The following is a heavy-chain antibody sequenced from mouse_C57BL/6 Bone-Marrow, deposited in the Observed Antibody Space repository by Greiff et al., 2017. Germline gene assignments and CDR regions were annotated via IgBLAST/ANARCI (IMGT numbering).Heavy chain of an antibody. D-gene: IGHD1-1*01. J-gene: IGHJ1*03. CDR1: GFTFSSYT. CDR3: SRQVTTVLATKYFDV. V-gene: IGHV5-9*01. CDR2: ISGGGGNT. Sequence: EVKLVESGGGLVKPGGSLKLSCAASGFTFSSYTMSWVRQTPEKRLQWVAAISGGGGNTYYPDSVKGRFTISRDNDKNILYLQMSSLRSEDTALYYCSRQVTTVLATKYFDVWGTWTTVTVSS.